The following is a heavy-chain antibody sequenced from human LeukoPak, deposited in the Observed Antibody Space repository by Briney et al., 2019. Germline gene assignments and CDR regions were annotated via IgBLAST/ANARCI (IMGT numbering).Heavy chain of an antibody. Sequence: GASVKVSCKASGYTFTNYYMHWVRQAPGQGLEWMGWINPYSGGTDYAQKFQGRVTMTRDTSITTVYMELSSLRSDDTAVFYCARGPQTGLDYWGQGTLVTVS. CDR1: GYTFTNYY. D-gene: IGHD3-9*01. V-gene: IGHV1-2*02. J-gene: IGHJ4*02. CDR2: INPYSGGT. CDR3: ARGPQTGLDY.